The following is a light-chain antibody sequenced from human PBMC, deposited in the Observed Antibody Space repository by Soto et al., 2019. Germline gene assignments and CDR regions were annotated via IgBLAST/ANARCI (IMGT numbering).Light chain of an antibody. CDR3: QQYYSFPRT. CDR1: QSISRL. V-gene: IGKV1-5*01. Sequence: DIQMTQSPSTLSTSVGDRVSITCRASQSISRLFAWYQQKPGKAPKLLIYDASSLESGVPSRFSGSGSGTDFTLTISCLQSEDFATYYCQQYYSFPRTFGQGTKVDI. CDR2: DAS. J-gene: IGKJ1*01.